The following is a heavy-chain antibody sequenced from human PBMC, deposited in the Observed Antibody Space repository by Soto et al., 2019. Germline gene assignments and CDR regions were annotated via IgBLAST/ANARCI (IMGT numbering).Heavy chain of an antibody. V-gene: IGHV3-11*01. Sequence: QVQVVESGGALVKPGRSLRLSCAPSGFTFTDHNMSWLRQVPGKGLQGLSYFTASGTIYEADSVKGRFTISRDNANNSVYLQMNNLTVDDTAVYFCARGGYRFDHWGPGTLVTVSS. CDR3: ARGGYRFDH. D-gene: IGHD3-16*02. CDR1: GFTFTDHN. J-gene: IGHJ4*02. CDR2: FTASGTI.